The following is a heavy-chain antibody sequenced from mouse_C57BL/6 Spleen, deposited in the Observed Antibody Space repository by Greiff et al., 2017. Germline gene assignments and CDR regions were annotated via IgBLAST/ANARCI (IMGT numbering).Heavy chain of an antibody. J-gene: IGHJ4*01. CDR2: ISDGGSYT. Sequence: EVQGVESGGGLVKPGGSLKLSCAASGFTFSSYAMSWVRQTPEKRLEWVATISDGGSYTYYPDNVKGRFTISRDNAKNNLYLQMSHLKSEDTAMYYCARITSYDGYDAMDYWGQGTSVTVSS. CDR3: ARITSYDGYDAMDY. D-gene: IGHD2-3*01. CDR1: GFTFSSYA. V-gene: IGHV5-4*01.